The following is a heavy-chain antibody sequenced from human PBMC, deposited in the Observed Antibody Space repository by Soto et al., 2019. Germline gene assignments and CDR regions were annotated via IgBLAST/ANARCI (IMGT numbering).Heavy chain of an antibody. CDR1: GYAFTRYD. J-gene: IGHJ3*02. CDR3: ARAVNADAFDI. D-gene: IGHD3-10*01. CDR2: MNPNSGNR. Sequence: QVQLVQSGAEVKKPGASVKVSCKASGYAFTRYDINWVRQATGQGLKWMGWMNPNSGNRGYAQKFQGRVTITRDSSISTAYMDVSSLRFEDTAVYYCARAVNADAFDIWGQGTMVTVSS. V-gene: IGHV1-8*01.